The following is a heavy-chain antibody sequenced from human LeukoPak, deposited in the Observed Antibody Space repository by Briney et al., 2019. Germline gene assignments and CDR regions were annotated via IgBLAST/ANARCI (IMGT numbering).Heavy chain of an antibody. CDR3: ASPCGDCLTYYYYAMDV. CDR1: TFAVSAYH. CDR2: FLNDGRA. V-gene: IGHV3-53*01. D-gene: IGHD2-21*02. J-gene: IGHJ6*02. Sequence: GGSLRLSCAASTFAVSAYHVTWVRQTPGRGLEWVSVFLNDGRAFYADSVRGRFTISTDNSRNTVDLQMNSLGAEDTAVYYCASPCGDCLTYYYYAMDVWGQGTTVTVSS.